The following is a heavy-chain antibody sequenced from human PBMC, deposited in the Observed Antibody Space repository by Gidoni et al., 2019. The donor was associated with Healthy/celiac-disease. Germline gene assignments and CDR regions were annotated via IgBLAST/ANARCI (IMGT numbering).Heavy chain of an antibody. Sequence: EVQLVESGGGLVKPGGSLSPSCVASGFIFSNAWMSWVRQATWKGLEWVGRIKSKTDGGTTDYAAPVKGRFNISRDDSKNTLYLQMNSLKTEDTAVYYCTTDTPFTWIDGAFDIWGQGTMVTVSS. V-gene: IGHV3-15*01. CDR3: TTDTPFTWIDGAFDI. CDR1: GFIFSNAW. CDR2: IKSKTDGGTT. D-gene: IGHD5-12*01. J-gene: IGHJ3*02.